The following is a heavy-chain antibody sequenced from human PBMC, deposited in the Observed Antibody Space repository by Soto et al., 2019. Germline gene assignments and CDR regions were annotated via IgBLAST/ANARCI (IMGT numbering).Heavy chain of an antibody. V-gene: IGHV1-46*01. CDR2: INPSGGST. CDR3: ARTYYYDSSGYDRGDYFDY. CDR1: GYTFTSYY. J-gene: IGHJ4*02. Sequence: QVQLVQSGAEVKKPGASVKVSCKASGYTFTSYYMHWVRQAPGQGLEWMGIINPSGGSTSYAQKFQGRVTMTRDTSTSTVYMELSSLRSEDTAVYYCARTYYYDSSGYDRGDYFDYWGQGTLVTVSS. D-gene: IGHD3-22*01.